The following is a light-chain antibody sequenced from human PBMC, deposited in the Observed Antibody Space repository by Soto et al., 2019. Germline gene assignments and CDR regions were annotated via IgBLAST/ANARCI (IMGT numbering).Light chain of an antibody. J-gene: IGKJ2*01. CDR2: SAS. V-gene: IGKV1-16*01. CDR3: QQYDRYPHS. CDR1: QGIRDS. Sequence: DIQMTQSPSSLSASVGDRVTITCRASQGIRDSLAWFQQRPGRAPKSLISSASNLQRGVTSRFSGSGSGTDFTLTITNLQPEDFATYYCQQYDRYPHSFGQGTKLQIK.